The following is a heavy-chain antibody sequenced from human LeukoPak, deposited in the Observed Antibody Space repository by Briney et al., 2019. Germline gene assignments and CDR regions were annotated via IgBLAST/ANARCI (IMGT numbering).Heavy chain of an antibody. Sequence: ASVKVSCKASGHTFTSYGISWVRQAPGQGLEWMGWISAYNGNTNYAQKLQGRVTMTTDTSTSTAYRELRSLRSVDTAVYYCARDRGYCTNGVCYREWFDPWGQGTLVTVSS. CDR1: GHTFTSYG. J-gene: IGHJ5*02. D-gene: IGHD2-8*01. CDR3: ARDRGYCTNGVCYREWFDP. CDR2: ISAYNGNT. V-gene: IGHV1-18*01.